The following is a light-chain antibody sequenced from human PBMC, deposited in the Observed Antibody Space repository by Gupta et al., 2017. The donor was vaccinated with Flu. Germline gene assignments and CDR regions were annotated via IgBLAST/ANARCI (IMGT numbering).Light chain of an antibody. J-gene: IGLJ3*02. V-gene: IGLV2-8*01. CDR1: SSDVGGYNY. Sequence: SVTISCTGTSSDVGGYNYVSWYQQHPGEAPKLMIYEVSKRPSGVPDRFSGSKPGNTASLTVSGLQAEDEANYYCSSYAGSNNWVFGGGTTLTVL. CDR2: EVS. CDR3: SSYAGSNNWV.